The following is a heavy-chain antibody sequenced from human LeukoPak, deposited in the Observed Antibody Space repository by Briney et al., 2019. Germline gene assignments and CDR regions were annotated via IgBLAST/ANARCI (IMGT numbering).Heavy chain of an antibody. CDR3: ASQTTVKYYFDY. V-gene: IGHV3-53*01. CDR2: IYSGGST. J-gene: IGHJ4*02. D-gene: IGHD4-17*01. CDR1: GFTVSSNY. Sequence: GGSLRLSCAASGFTVSSNYMSWVRQAPGKGLEWVSVIYSGGSTYYADSVKGRFTISRDNSKNTLYLQLNSLRGEDTAVYYCASQTTVKYYFDYWGQGTLVTVSS.